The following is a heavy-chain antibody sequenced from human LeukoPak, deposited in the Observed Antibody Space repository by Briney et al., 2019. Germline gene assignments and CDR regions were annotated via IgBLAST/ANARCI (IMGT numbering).Heavy chain of an antibody. V-gene: IGHV4-61*02. CDR1: GGSISSCSYY. CDR2: IYTTGST. J-gene: IGHJ5*02. CDR3: ARDSLGYCSSTSCYPPWFDP. D-gene: IGHD2-2*01. Sequence: SQTLSLTCTVSGGSISSCSYYWSWIRQPAGKGLEWIGRIYTTGSTNYNPSLKSRITISVDTSKNQFSLKLSSVTAADTAVYYCARDSLGYCSSTSCYPPWFDPWGQGNLVTVSS.